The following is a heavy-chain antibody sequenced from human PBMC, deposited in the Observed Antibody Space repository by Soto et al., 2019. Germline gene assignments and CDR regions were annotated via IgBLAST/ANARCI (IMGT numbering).Heavy chain of an antibody. CDR3: ARGGGSPSHDHEFGY. Sequence: PSETLSLTCSVSGVSTSSHYWSWIRQPPGQGPEWIGCIYYRGTTNYNASLNSRVTISLDTSKNQFSLKLTSVTTADTALYYCARGGGSPSHDHEFGYWGQGILVTVSS. J-gene: IGHJ4*02. CDR1: GVSTSSHY. CDR2: IYYRGTT. V-gene: IGHV4-59*11. D-gene: IGHD6-19*01.